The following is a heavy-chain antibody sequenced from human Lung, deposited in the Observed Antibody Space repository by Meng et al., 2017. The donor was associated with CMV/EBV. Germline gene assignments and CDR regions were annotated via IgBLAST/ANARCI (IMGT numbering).Heavy chain of an antibody. CDR3: ARDLVGYDACDV. CDR1: GYTFITYY. D-gene: IGHD3-22*01. CDR2: INPDGGTT. Sequence: ASXXVSXKASGYTFITYYIHWVRQAPGQGLEWMGRINPDGGTTTYSQKSQGGVTLTSDTSTNTVYMELSRLRYEDTAVYYCARDLVGYDACDVWGQGTMV. J-gene: IGHJ3*01. V-gene: IGHV1-46*01.